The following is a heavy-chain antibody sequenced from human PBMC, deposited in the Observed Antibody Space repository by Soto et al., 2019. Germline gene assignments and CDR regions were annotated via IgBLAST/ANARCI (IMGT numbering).Heavy chain of an antibody. D-gene: IGHD3-22*01. CDR3: ARDSPAPIVVGHFDY. J-gene: IGHJ4*02. V-gene: IGHV3-21*01. Sequence: LRLSCAASGFTFSSYSMNWVRQAPGKGLEWVSSISSSSSYIYYADSVKGRFTISRDNAKNSLYLQMNSLRAEDTAVYYCARDSPAPIVVGHFDYWGQGTLVTVSS. CDR1: GFTFSSYS. CDR2: ISSSSSYI.